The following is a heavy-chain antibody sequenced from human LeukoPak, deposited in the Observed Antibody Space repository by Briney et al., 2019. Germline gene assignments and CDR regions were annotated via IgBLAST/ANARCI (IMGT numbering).Heavy chain of an antibody. J-gene: IGHJ6*03. Sequence: SETLSLTCAVYGGSFSGYYWSWIRQPPGKGLEWIGEINHSGSTNYNPSLKSRVTISVDTSKNQFSLKLSSVTAADTAVYYCARGRKYYMDVWGKGTTVTVSS. CDR3: ARGRKYYMDV. V-gene: IGHV4-34*01. CDR1: GGSFSGYY. CDR2: INHSGST.